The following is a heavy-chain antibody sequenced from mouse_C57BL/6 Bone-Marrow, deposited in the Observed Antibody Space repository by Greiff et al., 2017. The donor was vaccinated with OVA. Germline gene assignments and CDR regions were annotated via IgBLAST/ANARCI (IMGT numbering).Heavy chain of an antibody. CDR3: ARSGGRVDY. CDR1: GYTFTSYW. D-gene: IGHD3-3*01. Sequence: VQLQQPGAELVRPGTSVKLSCKASGYTFTSYWMHWVQQRPGQGLEWIGVIDPSDSYTNYNQKFKGKATLTVDTSSSTAYMQLSSLTSEDSAVYYCARSGGRVDYWGQGTTRTVSS. J-gene: IGHJ2*01. V-gene: IGHV1-59*01. CDR2: IDPSDSYT.